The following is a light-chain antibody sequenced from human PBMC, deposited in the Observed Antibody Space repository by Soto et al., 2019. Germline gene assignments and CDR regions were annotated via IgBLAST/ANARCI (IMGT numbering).Light chain of an antibody. CDR2: DTS. V-gene: IGLV7-46*01. Sequence: QAVVTQEPSLTVSPGGTVTLTCGSSTGAVTSNHHPYWFQQKAGQAPRTLIYDTSNKHSWTPARFSGSLLGDKAALPLSGAQPEDEAQYSCLLPYNAARVFGGGTKLTVL. J-gene: IGLJ2*01. CDR1: TGAVTSNHH. CDR3: LLPYNAARV.